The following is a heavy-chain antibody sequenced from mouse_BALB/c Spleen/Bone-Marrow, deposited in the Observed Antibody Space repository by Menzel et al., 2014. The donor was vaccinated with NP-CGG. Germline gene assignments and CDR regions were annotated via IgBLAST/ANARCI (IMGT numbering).Heavy chain of an antibody. V-gene: IGHV2-6*02. CDR1: GFSLTSYG. Sequence: VKLVESGPGLVAPSQSLSITCTVSGFSLTSYGVHWVRRPPGKGLEWLVVIWSDGSTTYNSALKSRLSISKDNSKSQVFLKMNSLQTDDTAMYYCARSSPTTWAMDYWGQGTSVTVSS. CDR2: IWSDGST. CDR3: ARSSPTTWAMDY. D-gene: IGHD2-12*01. J-gene: IGHJ4*01.